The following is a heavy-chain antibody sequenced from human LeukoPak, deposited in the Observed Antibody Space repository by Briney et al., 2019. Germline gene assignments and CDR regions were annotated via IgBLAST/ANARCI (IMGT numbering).Heavy chain of an antibody. CDR2: INHSGST. CDR3: ARVRGSGWPPYYYYYMDV. CDR1: GGSFSGYY. D-gene: IGHD6-19*01. J-gene: IGHJ6*03. V-gene: IGHV4-34*01. Sequence: SETLSLTCAVYGGSFSGYYWSWIRQPPGKGLEWIGEINHSGSTNYNPSSKSRLTISVDTSNNQFSLKLSSVTPADTAVYYCARVRGSGWPPYYYYYMDVWGKGTTVTVSS.